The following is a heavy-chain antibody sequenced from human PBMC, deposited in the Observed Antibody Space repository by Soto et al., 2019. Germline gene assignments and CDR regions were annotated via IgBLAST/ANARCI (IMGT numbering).Heavy chain of an antibody. CDR3: ARGDATKIVVTTYYAMDV. V-gene: IGHV1-69*13. CDR2: IIPVFGTA. Sequence: SVKVSCKASGGSLSNYGISWVRQAPGQGLEWMGGIIPVFGTANYAQKFQGRVTITADESTNIVYMDVTSLRSEDTAVYYCARGDATKIVVTTYYAMDVWGQGTKVTVSS. CDR1: GGSLSNYG. D-gene: IGHD4-17*01. J-gene: IGHJ6*02.